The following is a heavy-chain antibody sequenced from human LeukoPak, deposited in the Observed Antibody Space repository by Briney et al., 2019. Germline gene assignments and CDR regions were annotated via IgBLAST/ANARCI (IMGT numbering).Heavy chain of an antibody. Sequence: ASVKVSCKASGYTFTGYYMHWVRQAPGQGLEWMGIINPSGGSTDYAQKFQGRVTMTRDTSTSTVYMELSSLRSEDTAVYYCARDAMSSVTTSPHYFDYWGQGTLVTVSS. J-gene: IGHJ4*02. CDR1: GYTFTGYY. CDR3: ARDAMSSVTTSPHYFDY. CDR2: INPSGGST. D-gene: IGHD4-17*01. V-gene: IGHV1-46*01.